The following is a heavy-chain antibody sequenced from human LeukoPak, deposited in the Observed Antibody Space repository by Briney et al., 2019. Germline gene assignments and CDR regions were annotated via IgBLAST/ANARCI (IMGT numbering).Heavy chain of an antibody. CDR3: ARERRITIFGVVIEGGIIDY. CDR2: IYYSGST. CDR1: GVSITSGGYY. V-gene: IGHV4-31*03. Sequence: SETLSLTCTVSGVSITSGGYYWSWIRQHPGKGLEWIGYIYYSGSTYYNPSLKSRLTISVDTSKNQLSLKLSSVTAADTAAYYCARERRITIFGVVIEGGIIDYWGQGTLVTVSS. D-gene: IGHD3-3*01. J-gene: IGHJ4*02.